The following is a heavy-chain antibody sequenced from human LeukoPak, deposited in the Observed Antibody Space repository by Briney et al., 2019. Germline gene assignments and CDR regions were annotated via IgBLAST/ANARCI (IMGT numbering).Heavy chain of an antibody. CDR2: INWNGGST. D-gene: IGHD2-2*01. V-gene: IGHV3-20*01. J-gene: IGHJ6*02. CDR1: GFTFDDYG. CDR3: ARGGPQYCSSTSCQFPWNYYYYAMDV. Sequence: PGGSLRLSCAASGFTFDDYGMSWVRQAPGKGLEWVSGINWNGGSTGYADSVKGRFTISRDNAKNSLYLQMNSLRAEDTALYHCARGGPQYCSSTSCQFPWNYYYYAMDVWGQGTTVTVSS.